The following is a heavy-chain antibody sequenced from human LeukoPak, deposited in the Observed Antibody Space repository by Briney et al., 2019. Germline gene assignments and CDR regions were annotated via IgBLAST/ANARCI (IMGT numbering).Heavy chain of an antibody. CDR2: ISSSGSTI. V-gene: IGHV3-48*04. J-gene: IGHJ6*02. CDR3: ARDPGYYYGMDV. CDR1: GFTFSSYG. Sequence: GGSLRLSCAASGFTFSSYGMHWVRQAPGKGLEWVSYISSSGSTIYYADSVKGRFTISRDNAKNSLYLQMNSLRAEDTAVYYCARDPGYYYGMDVWGQGTTVTVSS.